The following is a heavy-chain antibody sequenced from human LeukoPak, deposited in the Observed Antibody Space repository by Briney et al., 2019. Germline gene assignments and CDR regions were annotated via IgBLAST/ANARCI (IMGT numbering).Heavy chain of an antibody. Sequence: SETLSLTCTLSVGSITSGCYYWSWIRQHPENGLVWFGYIYSSGTTFFNPSLKSRITISLDTSEHQFSLNLDSVTAADTAVYYCARAYGSGSASNRYFDSWGQGALVTVSS. J-gene: IGHJ4*02. CDR3: ARAYGSGSASNRYFDS. CDR1: VGSITSGCYY. V-gene: IGHV4-31*03. D-gene: IGHD3-10*01. CDR2: IYSSGTT.